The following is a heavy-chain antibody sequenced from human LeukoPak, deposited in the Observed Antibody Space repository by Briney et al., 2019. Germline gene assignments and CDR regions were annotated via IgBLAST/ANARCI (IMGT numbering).Heavy chain of an antibody. J-gene: IGHJ5*02. CDR1: GYSFTSYW. CDR3: ASLDTAMVAYNWFDP. Sequence: GESLKISCKGSGYSFTSYWISWVRQMPGKGLEWMGRIDPSDSYTNYSPSFQGHVTISADRSISTAYLQWSSLKASDTAMYYCASLDTAMVAYNWFDPWGQGPLVTVSS. CDR2: IDPSDSYT. D-gene: IGHD5-18*01. V-gene: IGHV5-10-1*01.